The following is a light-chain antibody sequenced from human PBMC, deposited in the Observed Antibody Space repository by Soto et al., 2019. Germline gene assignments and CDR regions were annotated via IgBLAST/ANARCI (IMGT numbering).Light chain of an antibody. J-gene: IGKJ5*01. V-gene: IGKV3-15*01. CDR2: GSS. CDR1: QSVSNN. Sequence: IGMTQSPATLSVSPGERVTLSCRASQSVSNNLVWDQQKPGQAPRLLMYGSSIRATGIPARFSGSGSGTEFTLTISSLQSEDFAVYYCQQHNNWPPITFGQGTRLEIK. CDR3: QQHNNWPPIT.